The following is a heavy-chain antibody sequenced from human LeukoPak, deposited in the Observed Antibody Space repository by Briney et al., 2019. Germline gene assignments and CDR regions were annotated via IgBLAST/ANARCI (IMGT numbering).Heavy chain of an antibody. V-gene: IGHV4-34*01. D-gene: IGHD6-13*01. CDR1: GGSFSGYY. CDR3: ARGPGIAAAGPFDY. CDR2: INHSGST. J-gene: IGHJ4*02. Sequence: SETLSLTCAVYGGSFSGYYWSGIRQPPGKGLEWIGEINHSGSTNYNPSLKSRVTISVDTSKNQFSLKLSSVTAADTAVYYCARGPGIAAAGPFDYWGQGTLVTVSS.